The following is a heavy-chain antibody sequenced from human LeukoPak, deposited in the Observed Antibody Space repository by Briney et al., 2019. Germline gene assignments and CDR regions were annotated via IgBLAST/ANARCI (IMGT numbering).Heavy chain of an antibody. J-gene: IGHJ3*02. V-gene: IGHV3-66*01. D-gene: IGHD2-2*01. CDR3: ARDLKGQYQDAFDI. CDR1: EFSVGSNY. Sequence: GGSLRLSCAASEFSVGSNYMTWVRQAPGKGLEWVSLIYSGGSTYYADSVKGRFTISRDNSKNTLYLQMNSLRAEDTAVYYCARDLKGQYQDAFDIWGQGTMVTVSS. CDR2: IYSGGST.